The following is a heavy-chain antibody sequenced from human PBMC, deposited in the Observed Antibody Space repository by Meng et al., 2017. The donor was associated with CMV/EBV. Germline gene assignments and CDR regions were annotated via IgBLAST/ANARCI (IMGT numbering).Heavy chain of an antibody. CDR3: ARAPIYCSSTSCYGEGGMDV. CDR2: INSDGSST. J-gene: IGHJ6*02. D-gene: IGHD2-2*01. Sequence: GESLKISCAASGFTFSSYWMHWVRQAPGKGLVWVSRINSDGSSTSYADSVKGRFTISRDNAKNTLYLQMNSLRAEDTAVYYCARAPIYCSSTSCYGEGGMDVWGQGTTVTVSS. CDR1: GFTFSSYW. V-gene: IGHV3-74*01.